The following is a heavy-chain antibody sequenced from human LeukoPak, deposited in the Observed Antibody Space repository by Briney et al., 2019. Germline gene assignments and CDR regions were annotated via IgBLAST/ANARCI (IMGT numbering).Heavy chain of an antibody. CDR1: GFTFSSYS. J-gene: IGHJ6*03. Sequence: GGSLRLSCAASGFTFSSYSMNWVRQAPGKGLEWVSSISSSNSYTYYADSVKGRFTISRDNAKNSLYLQMNSLRADDTAVYYCARFAAGGSYYYYMDVWGKGTTVTVSS. V-gene: IGHV3-21*01. D-gene: IGHD6-25*01. CDR3: ARFAAGGSYYYYMDV. CDR2: ISSSNSYT.